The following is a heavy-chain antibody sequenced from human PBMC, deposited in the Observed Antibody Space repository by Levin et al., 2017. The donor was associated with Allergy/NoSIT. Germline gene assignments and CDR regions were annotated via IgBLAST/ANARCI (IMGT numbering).Heavy chain of an antibody. D-gene: IGHD2-15*01. CDR2: ISYDGSNK. CDR3: ARGPSGKVAVTPERD. Sequence: PGGSLRLSCAASGFTFSSYGMHWVRQAPGKGLEWVAFISYDGSNKYYADSIKGRFTISRDDSKNTLYLQMNSLRPEDTAVYYCARGPSGKVAVTPERDWGQGTLVTVSS. V-gene: IGHV3-30*03. CDR1: GFTFSSYG. J-gene: IGHJ4*02.